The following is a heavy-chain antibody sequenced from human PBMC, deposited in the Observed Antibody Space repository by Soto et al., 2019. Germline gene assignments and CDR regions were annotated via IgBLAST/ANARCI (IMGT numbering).Heavy chain of an antibody. J-gene: IGHJ6*02. CDR2: INPSGGST. CDR1: GYIFTSYY. CDR3: ARDRYPRGPRRGRSAPYGMDV. V-gene: IGHV1-46*01. Sequence: QVQLVQSGAEVKKPGASVKVSCKASGYIFTSYYIHWVRQAPGQGLEWMGIINPSGGSTAYAQKFQGKVAMIRDTSTSTVYMELSSLRSEDTAVYYCARDRYPRGPRRGRSAPYGMDVWGQGTTVTVSS. D-gene: IGHD3-10*01.